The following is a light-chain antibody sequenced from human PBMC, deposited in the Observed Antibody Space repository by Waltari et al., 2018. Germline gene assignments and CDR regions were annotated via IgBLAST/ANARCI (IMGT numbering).Light chain of an antibody. V-gene: IGLV2-14*01. CDR3: SSYTASSTWV. CDR1: SNDVGVYNY. CDR2: EVT. Sequence: QSALTQPASVSGSLGQSISISCSGTSNDVGVYNYVSWFQQCPGKTPKLIIYEVTNRPAGISNRFSGSKSGHTASLTISGLQADDEADYYCSSYTASSTWVFGGGTKLTVL. J-gene: IGLJ3*02.